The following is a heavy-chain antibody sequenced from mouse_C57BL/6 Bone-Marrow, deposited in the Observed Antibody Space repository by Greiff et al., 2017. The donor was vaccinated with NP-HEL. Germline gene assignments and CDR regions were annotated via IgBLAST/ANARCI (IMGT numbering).Heavy chain of an antibody. CDR1: GFTFSDYY. Sequence: EVMLVESEGGLVQPGSSMKLSCTASGFTFSDYYMAWVRQVPEKGLEWVANINYDGSSTYYLDSLKSRFIISRDNAKNILYLQMSSLKSEDTATYYCARDPFDDYTFYWYFDVWGTGTTVTVSS. V-gene: IGHV5-16*01. J-gene: IGHJ1*03. CDR3: ARDPFDDYTFYWYFDV. CDR2: INYDGSST. D-gene: IGHD2-4*01.